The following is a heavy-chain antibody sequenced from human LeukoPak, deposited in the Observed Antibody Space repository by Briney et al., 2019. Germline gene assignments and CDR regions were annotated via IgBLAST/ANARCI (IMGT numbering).Heavy chain of an antibody. V-gene: IGHV1-46*01. Sequence: ASVKVSCKASGYTFTSYYMHWVRQAPGQGLEWMGVINPSGGSTSYAQKFQGRVTMTRDTSTSTVYMELSSLRSEDTAVYYCAREAWFGELFYYYYGMDVWGQGTTVTVSS. CDR3: AREAWFGELFYYYYGMDV. J-gene: IGHJ6*02. CDR1: GYTFTSYY. D-gene: IGHD3-10*01. CDR2: INPSGGST.